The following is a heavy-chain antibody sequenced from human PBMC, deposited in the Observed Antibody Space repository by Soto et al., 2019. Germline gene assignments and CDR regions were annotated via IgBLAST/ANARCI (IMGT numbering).Heavy chain of an antibody. Sequence: EVQLLESWGGLVQPGGSLRLSCAASGFSFSSYAMRWVRQAPGKGLEWVSAITPSSGATYYADSVKGRFTISRDNSKNTLYLQMDSLRAEDTAVYFCANQREYSGAYWGQGTLVTVSS. CDR3: ANQREYSGAY. J-gene: IGHJ4*02. CDR1: GFSFSSYA. D-gene: IGHD6-6*01. V-gene: IGHV3-23*01. CDR2: ITPSSGAT.